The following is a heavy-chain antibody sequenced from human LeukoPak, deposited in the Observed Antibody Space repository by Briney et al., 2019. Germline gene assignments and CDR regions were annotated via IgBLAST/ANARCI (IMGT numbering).Heavy chain of an antibody. D-gene: IGHD3-10*01. CDR1: GFTFSSYE. Sequence: GGSLRLSCAASGFTFSSYEMNWVRQAPGKGLEWVSYISSSGSTIYYADSVKGRFTISRDNAKNSLYLQMNSLRAEDTAVYYCAREFVFRGGLKGRNDPWGQGTLVTVSS. J-gene: IGHJ5*02. CDR3: AREFVFRGGLKGRNDP. V-gene: IGHV3-48*03. CDR2: ISSSGSTI.